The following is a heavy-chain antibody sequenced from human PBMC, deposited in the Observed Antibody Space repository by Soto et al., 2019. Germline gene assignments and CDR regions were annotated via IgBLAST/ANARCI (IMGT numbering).Heavy chain of an antibody. J-gene: IGHJ6*02. V-gene: IGHV1-69*13. D-gene: IGHD6-6*01. CDR1: GGTFSSYA. Sequence: SVKVSCKASGGTFSSYAISWVRQAPGQGLEWMGGIIPIFGTANYAQKFQGRVTITADESTSTAYMELSSLRSEDTAVYYCASVFSSSESYYYYGMDVWGQGTTVTVSS. CDR2: IIPIFGTA. CDR3: ASVFSSSESYYYYGMDV.